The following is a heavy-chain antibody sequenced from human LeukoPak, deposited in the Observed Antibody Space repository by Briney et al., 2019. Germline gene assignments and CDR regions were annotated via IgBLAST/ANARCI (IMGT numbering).Heavy chain of an antibody. CDR3: ARDHCSGGSCYRHYYYMDV. V-gene: IGHV1-18*01. CDR1: GYTFTSYG. D-gene: IGHD2-15*01. J-gene: IGHJ6*03. Sequence: ASVTVSCKASGYTFTSYGISWVRQAPGQGLEWMGWISAYTGNTNYAQKLQGRVTMTTDTSASTAYMELRSLRSDDTAVYYCARDHCSGGSCYRHYYYMDVWGKGTTVTVSS. CDR2: ISAYTGNT.